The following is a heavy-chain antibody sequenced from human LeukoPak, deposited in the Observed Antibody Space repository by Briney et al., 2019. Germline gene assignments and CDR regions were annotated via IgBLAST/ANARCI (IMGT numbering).Heavy chain of an antibody. CDR2: IYYTGST. CDR1: GGSISTYY. V-gene: IGHV4-59*01. CDR3: ARANWVHDC. D-gene: IGHD1-1*01. Sequence: PSETLSLTCTVSGGSISTYYWTWIRQPPGKGLEWIGYIYYTGSTNYNPPLKSRVTISVDTSKNQFSLRLSSVTAADTAVYYCARANWVHDCWGQGTLVTVSS. J-gene: IGHJ4*02.